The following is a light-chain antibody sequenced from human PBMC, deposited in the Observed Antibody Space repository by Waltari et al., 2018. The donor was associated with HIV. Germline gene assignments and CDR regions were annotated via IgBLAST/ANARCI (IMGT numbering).Light chain of an antibody. CDR3: ATWEHRLNGPI. Sequence: QSVLTQPPSASGTPGQRVTISCSGGSSHIGPYSVNWYQQVPGTAPKLLIYNNNQWPSGVPDRFSGSKSGTSASLAISGLQSEDEADYYCATWEHRLNGPIFGGGTRLTVL. CDR1: SSHIGPYS. J-gene: IGLJ2*01. V-gene: IGLV1-44*01. CDR2: NNN.